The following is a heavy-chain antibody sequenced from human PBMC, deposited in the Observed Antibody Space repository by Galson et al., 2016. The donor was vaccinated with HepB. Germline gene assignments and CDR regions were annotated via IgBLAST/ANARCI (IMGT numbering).Heavy chain of an antibody. CDR3: ARMGDGGTGADAAGCFDY. D-gene: IGHD2-8*02. CDR2: IFSSDEK. Sequence: PALVKPTQTLTLTCTVSGFSLNNARMGVSWIRQPPGKALEWLAHIFSSDEKSYTTSLKSRLTISKDTSKSHVVLTMTNMDPAETATYYCARMGDGGTGADAAGCFDYWGQGTQVTVSS. V-gene: IGHV2-26*01. CDR1: GFSLNNARMG. J-gene: IGHJ4*02.